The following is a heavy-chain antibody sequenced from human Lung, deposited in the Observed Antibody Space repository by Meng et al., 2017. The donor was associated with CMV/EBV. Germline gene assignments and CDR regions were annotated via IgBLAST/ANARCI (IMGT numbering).Heavy chain of an antibody. J-gene: IGHJ6*02. V-gene: IGHV3-30*02. CDR2: IRYDGSNK. Sequence: GESLKISCAASGFTFSSYGMHWVRQAPGKGLEWVAFIRYDGSNKYYADSVKGRFTISRDNSKNTLYLQMNSLRAEDTAVYYCAKDFCSSTSCYRSYYYYYGMDVWGQGXTVTVSS. CDR1: GFTFSSYG. D-gene: IGHD2-2*01. CDR3: AKDFCSSTSCYRSYYYYYGMDV.